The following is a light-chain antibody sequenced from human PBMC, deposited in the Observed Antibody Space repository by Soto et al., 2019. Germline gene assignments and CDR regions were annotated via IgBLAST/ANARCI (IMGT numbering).Light chain of an antibody. CDR1: QSISSS. J-gene: IGKJ4*01. Sequence: DIQMTQSPSTLSASVGYRFAITCRASQSISSSLAWYQQKPGKAPKLLIYKASSLESGVPSRFSGSGSGTEFTLTISRLEPEDFAVYYCQQFSSYPLTFGGGTKVDIK. CDR3: QQFSSYPLT. V-gene: IGKV1-5*03. CDR2: KAS.